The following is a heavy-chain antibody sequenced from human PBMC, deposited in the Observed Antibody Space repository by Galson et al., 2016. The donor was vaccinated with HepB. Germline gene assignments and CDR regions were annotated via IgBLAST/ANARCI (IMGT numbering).Heavy chain of an antibody. CDR2: ISAYNGNT. J-gene: IGHJ5*02. D-gene: IGHD2-2*01. V-gene: IGHV1-18*01. Sequence: SVKVSCKASGYTFTSHDISWVRQAPGQGLEWMGWISAYNGNTNYAQKLQGRVTMTTDKSTSTAHMELRSLRSDDTAVYYCARASTSWINWFDPWGQGTLVTVSS. CDR3: ARASTSWINWFDP. CDR1: GYTFTSHD.